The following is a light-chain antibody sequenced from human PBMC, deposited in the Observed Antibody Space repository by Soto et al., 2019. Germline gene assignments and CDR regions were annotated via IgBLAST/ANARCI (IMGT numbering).Light chain of an antibody. Sequence: ETVMTQSPATLSESPGERVTLSCRASQTVTTNLAWYQQKSGQAPRLLIYGASTRATGIPARFSGSGSETEFTLTISNLQSEDSALYYCQQYNNWPPSVTYTFGQGTKVDIK. CDR2: GAS. V-gene: IGKV3-15*01. J-gene: IGKJ2*01. CDR3: QQYNNWPPSVTYT. CDR1: QTVTTN.